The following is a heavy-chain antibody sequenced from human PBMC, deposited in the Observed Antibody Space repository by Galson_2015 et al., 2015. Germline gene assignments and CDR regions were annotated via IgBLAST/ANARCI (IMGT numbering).Heavy chain of an antibody. J-gene: IGHJ5*02. CDR3: ARHLGGGIAVAGRRFDP. D-gene: IGHD6-19*01. CDR2: IYPGDSDT. CDR1: GSSFPRYW. V-gene: IGHV5-51*01. Sequence: QSGAEVKKPGESLQISCKGSGSSFPRYWIGWVRQMPGKGLEWMGIIYPGDSDTRYSPSFQGQVTISADKSISTAYLQWSSLKASDTAMYYCARHLGGGIAVAGRRFDPWGQGTLVTVSS.